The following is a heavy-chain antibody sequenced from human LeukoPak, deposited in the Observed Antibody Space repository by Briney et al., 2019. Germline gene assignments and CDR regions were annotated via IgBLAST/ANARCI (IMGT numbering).Heavy chain of an antibody. J-gene: IGHJ4*02. V-gene: IGHV1-2*02. Sequence: GASVKVSCKASGYTFTGFHMHWVRQAPGQGLEWMGWINPNSGGTSYAEKFQGRVTMTRDTSISTAYMELSRLRSDDTAVYYCARDLSSSWYSIDYWGQGTLVTVSS. D-gene: IGHD6-13*01. CDR2: INPNSGGT. CDR3: ARDLSSSWYSIDY. CDR1: GYTFTGFH.